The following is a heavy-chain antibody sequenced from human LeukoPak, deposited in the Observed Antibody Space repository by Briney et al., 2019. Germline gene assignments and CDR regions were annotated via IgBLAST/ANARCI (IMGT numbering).Heavy chain of an antibody. CDR2: ISYDGSNK. CDR3: ARPMVYASSPFDY. J-gene: IGHJ4*02. Sequence: GGSLRLSCAVSGFTFSSYAMHWVRQAPGKGLEWVAVISYDGSNKYYADSVKGRFTISRDNSKNTLYLQMNSLRAEDTAVYYCARPMVYASSPFDYWGQGTLVTVSS. CDR1: GFTFSSYA. V-gene: IGHV3-30-3*01. D-gene: IGHD2-8*01.